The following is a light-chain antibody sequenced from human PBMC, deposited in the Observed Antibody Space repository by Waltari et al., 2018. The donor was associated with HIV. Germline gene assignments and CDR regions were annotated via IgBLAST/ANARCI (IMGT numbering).Light chain of an antibody. Sequence: QSVLTQPPSVSGAPGQRVTFSCTGSSSNIGAGYDVHWYQQLPGTAPKLLIYGNNKWPPGVLDRFSGSKSGTAASLAITGLQAEDEADYYGQSYDSSLSGSWVFGGGTKLTVL. CDR3: QSYDSSLSGSWV. V-gene: IGLV1-40*01. CDR2: GNN. CDR1: SSNIGAGYD. J-gene: IGLJ3*02.